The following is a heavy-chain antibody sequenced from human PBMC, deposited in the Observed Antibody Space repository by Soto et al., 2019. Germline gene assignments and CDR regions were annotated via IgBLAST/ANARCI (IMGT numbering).Heavy chain of an antibody. J-gene: IGHJ6*02. CDR3: AKDGLFGGGNGMDV. D-gene: IGHD3-16*01. CDR1: GFTFSSYG. Sequence: QVQLVESGGGVVQPGRSLRLSCAASGFTFSSYGMHWVRQAPGKGLEWVAVISYDGSNKYYADSVKGRFTISRDNXXNTLYLQMNSLRAEDTAVYYCAKDGLFGGGNGMDVWGQGTTVTVSS. V-gene: IGHV3-30*18. CDR2: ISYDGSNK.